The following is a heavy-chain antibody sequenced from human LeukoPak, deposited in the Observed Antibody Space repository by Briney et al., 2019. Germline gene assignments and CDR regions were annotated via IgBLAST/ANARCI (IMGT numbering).Heavy chain of an antibody. Sequence: RASVKVSCKASGYTFTNFYIHWVRQAPGQGLEWMGMINPSGGGTTYAQKFQGRVTMTRDKSTTTVYMELSSLKSEDTAVYYCARGAYSSPRAWFDPWGQGTLVTVSS. V-gene: IGHV1-46*01. CDR1: GYTFTNFY. CDR2: INPSGGGT. J-gene: IGHJ5*02. D-gene: IGHD6-13*01. CDR3: ARGAYSSPRAWFDP.